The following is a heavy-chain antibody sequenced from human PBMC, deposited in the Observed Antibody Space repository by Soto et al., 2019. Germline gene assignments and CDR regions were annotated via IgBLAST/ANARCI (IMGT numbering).Heavy chain of an antibody. CDR1: GYAFTTYG. V-gene: IGHV1-18*01. CDR3: ARGMYGDY. Sequence: QVHLVQSGAEVKKPGASVKVSCKGSGYAFTTYGITWVRQAPGQGLEWMGWISAHNGNTKYAQKLQSRVTVTRDTPTRTAHMDVRSLRSVDTAVYYCARGMYGDYWGQGALVTVSS. D-gene: IGHD2-8*01. J-gene: IGHJ4*02. CDR2: ISAHNGNT.